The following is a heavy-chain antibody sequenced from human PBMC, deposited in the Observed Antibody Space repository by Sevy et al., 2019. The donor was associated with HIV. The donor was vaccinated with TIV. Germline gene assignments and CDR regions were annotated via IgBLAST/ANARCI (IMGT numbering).Heavy chain of an antibody. V-gene: IGHV3-30*04. CDR1: GFTFSSYA. J-gene: IGHJ4*02. D-gene: IGHD3-22*01. CDR2: ISYDGSNK. CDR3: ARDPTFSSDTRGYYPFDS. Sequence: GGSLRLSCAASGFTFSSYAMSWVRQAPGKGLEWVAVISYDGSNKHYAASVKGRFTISRDNSRNTLFLQMNSLRLDDTAVYYCARDPTFSSDTRGYYPFDSWGQGTLVTVSS.